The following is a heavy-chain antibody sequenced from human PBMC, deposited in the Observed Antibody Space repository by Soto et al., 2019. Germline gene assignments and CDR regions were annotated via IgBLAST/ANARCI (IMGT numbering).Heavy chain of an antibody. CDR3: AKVTKRGGYYSGVIDY. V-gene: IGHV3-9*01. J-gene: IGHJ4*02. D-gene: IGHD3-22*01. CDR1: GFTFDDYA. Sequence: EVPLVESGGGLVQPGRSLRLSCAASGFTFDDYAMHWVRQAPGKGLEWVSGISWNSGSIGYADSVKGRFTISRDNAKTSLYLQMNSLRAEDTALYYRAKVTKRGGYYSGVIDYWGQGTLVTVSS. CDR2: ISWNSGSI.